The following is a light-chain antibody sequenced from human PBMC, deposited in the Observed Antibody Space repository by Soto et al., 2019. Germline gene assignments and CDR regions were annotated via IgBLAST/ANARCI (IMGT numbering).Light chain of an antibody. CDR3: CSYTSSNTYV. CDR2: EVS. Sequence: QSVLTQPASVSGSPGQSITISCTGSTSDFGGDNYVSWFQQHPGKAPNLIIFEVSNRPSGVSNRFSASKSGNTASLTISGLQADDEADYYCCSYTSSNTYVFGTGTKVTVL. CDR1: TSDFGGDNY. V-gene: IGLV2-14*01. J-gene: IGLJ1*01.